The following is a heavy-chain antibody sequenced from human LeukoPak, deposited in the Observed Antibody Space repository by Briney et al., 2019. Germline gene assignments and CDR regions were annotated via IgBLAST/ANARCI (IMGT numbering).Heavy chain of an antibody. CDR1: GYTFTSYA. J-gene: IGHJ4*02. Sequence: GSSVKVSCKASGYTFTSYAISWVRQAPGQGLEWMGGIIPIFGTANYAQKFQGRVTITADESTSTAYMELSSLRSEDTAVYYCARDVTYYDYVWGSYRLYYFDYWGQGTLVTVSS. V-gene: IGHV1-69*01. CDR2: IIPIFGTA. D-gene: IGHD3-16*02. CDR3: ARDVTYYDYVWGSYRLYYFDY.